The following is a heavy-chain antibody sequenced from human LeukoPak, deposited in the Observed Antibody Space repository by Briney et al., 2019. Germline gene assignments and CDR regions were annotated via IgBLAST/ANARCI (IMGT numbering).Heavy chain of an antibody. J-gene: IGHJ4*02. CDR1: GYTFTSYD. V-gene: IGHV1-8*01. Sequence: ASVKVSCKASGYTFTSYDINWVRQATGQGLEWMGWMNPNSGNTGYAQKFQGRVTMTRNTSISTAYMELSSLRSEDTAVYYCARMNILTGYYEDYWGQGTLVTVSS. CDR2: MNPNSGNT. CDR3: ARMNILTGYYEDY. D-gene: IGHD3-9*01.